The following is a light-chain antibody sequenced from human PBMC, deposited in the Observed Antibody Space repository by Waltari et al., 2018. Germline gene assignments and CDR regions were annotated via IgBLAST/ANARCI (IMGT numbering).Light chain of an antibody. J-gene: IGLJ2*01. Sequence: QSALTQPPPASGSPGQSVTIPCPGTRTDTGAYHYVSWYQQHPGKAPKLMIYEVIRRPSGVPPRFSGSKSGNTASLTVSELQAEDEADYYCSSYAGNNGVLFGGGTKVTVL. CDR1: RTDTGAYHY. CDR3: SSYAGNNGVL. CDR2: EVI. V-gene: IGLV2-8*01.